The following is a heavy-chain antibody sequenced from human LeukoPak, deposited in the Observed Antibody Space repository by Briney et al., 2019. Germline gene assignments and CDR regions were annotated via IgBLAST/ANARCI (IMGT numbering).Heavy chain of an antibody. D-gene: IGHD1-26*01. V-gene: IGHV4-39*07. Sequence: PSETLSLTCTVSGVSISSSSYYWGWIRQPPGKGLEWIGSIYYSGSTYYNPFLKSRVTISVDTSKNQFSLKLSSVTAADTAVYYCARVGSGSYYSGPDYWGQGTLVTVSS. CDR2: IYYSGST. CDR1: GVSISSSSYY. CDR3: ARVGSGSYYSGPDY. J-gene: IGHJ4*02.